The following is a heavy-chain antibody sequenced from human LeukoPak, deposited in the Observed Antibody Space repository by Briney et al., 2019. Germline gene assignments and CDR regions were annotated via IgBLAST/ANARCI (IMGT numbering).Heavy chain of an antibody. J-gene: IGHJ6*02. CDR3: AKVSDYYDSSGYLPAGYYGMDV. V-gene: IGHV3-30*18. CDR2: ISNDGSNK. CDR1: GFTFSSYG. D-gene: IGHD3-22*01. Sequence: GGSLRLSCAASGFTFSSYGMHWVRQAPGKGLEWVAVISNDGSNKYYADSVKGRFTISRDNSKNTLYLQMNSLRAEDTAVYYCAKVSDYYDSSGYLPAGYYGMDVWGQGTTVTVSS.